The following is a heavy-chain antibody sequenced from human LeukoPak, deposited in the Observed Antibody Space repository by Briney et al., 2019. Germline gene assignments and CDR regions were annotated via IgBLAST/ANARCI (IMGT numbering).Heavy chain of an antibody. D-gene: IGHD3-3*01. J-gene: IGHJ6*03. V-gene: IGHV4-59*01. CDR1: GGSISSYY. CDR3: ARTPTIFGVDYMDV. Sequence: PSETLSLTCTVSGGSISSYYWSWIRQPPGKGLEWIGYIYYSGSTNYNPSLKSRVTISVDTSKNQFSLKLSSVTAADTAVYYCARTPTIFGVDYMDVWGKGTTVTVSS. CDR2: IYYSGST.